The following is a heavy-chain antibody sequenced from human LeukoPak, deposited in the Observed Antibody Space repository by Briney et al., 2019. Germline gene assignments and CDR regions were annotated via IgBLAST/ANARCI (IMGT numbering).Heavy chain of an antibody. J-gene: IGHJ4*02. Sequence: SETLSLTCSVSGGSMSPYYWNWIRQPPGKGLEWIGYQYYSGATDYNPSLKSRVTISVDTSKKQFSLKLSSVTAADTAVYYCARVVKCSTSCSIDYWGQGALVTVSS. V-gene: IGHV4-59*08. CDR3: ARVVKCSTSCSIDY. CDR1: GGSMSPYY. D-gene: IGHD2-2*01. CDR2: QYYSGAT.